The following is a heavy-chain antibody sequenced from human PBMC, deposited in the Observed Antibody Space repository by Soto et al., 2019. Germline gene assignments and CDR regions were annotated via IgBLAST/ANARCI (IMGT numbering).Heavy chain of an antibody. CDR1: GFTFSSYG. D-gene: IGHD2-15*01. CDR2: IWSDGSDK. J-gene: IGHJ3*02. V-gene: IGHV3-33*01. Sequence: QVQLVESGGGVVQPGRSLRLSCAASGFTFSSYGMHWVRQAPCKGLEWVAVIWSDGSDKYYADSVKGRFTISRDNSKXXXXXXXXXXXXXXXXXXXXARWVAQXXAFDMWGQGTVVTVSS. CDR3: ARWVAQXXAFDM.